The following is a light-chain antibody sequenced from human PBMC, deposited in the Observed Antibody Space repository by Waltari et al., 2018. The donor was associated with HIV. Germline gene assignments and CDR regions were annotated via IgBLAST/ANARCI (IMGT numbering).Light chain of an antibody. CDR2: WAS. CDR1: QGILFNSNNKNY. J-gene: IGKJ2*01. Sequence: DIVMTQSPDSLTVSLGERATINCKSSQGILFNSNNKNYLAWYQQRPGQSPRLLSYWASTRGSGVPVRFSGAGSGTNFSLTISNLQPEDVAVYYCQQYYTTPYSFGQGSRLEI. CDR3: QQYYTTPYS. V-gene: IGKV4-1*01.